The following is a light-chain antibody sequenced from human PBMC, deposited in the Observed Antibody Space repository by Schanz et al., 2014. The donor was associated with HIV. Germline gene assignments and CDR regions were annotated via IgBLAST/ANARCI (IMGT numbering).Light chain of an antibody. CDR3: LQYHAYPWT. CDR1: QDISIS. J-gene: IGKJ1*01. V-gene: IGKV1-39*01. Sequence: DIQMTQSPSSLSASVGDRVTITCRASQDISISLNWYQQKPGKAPQLLIYASSLLHTGVPSRFSGSGSGTHFTLTITSLHPDDYATYYCLQYHAYPWTFGEGTNVDVK. CDR2: ASS.